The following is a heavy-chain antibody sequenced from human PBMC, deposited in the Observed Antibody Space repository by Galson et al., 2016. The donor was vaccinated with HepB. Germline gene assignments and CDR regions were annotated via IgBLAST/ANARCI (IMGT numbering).Heavy chain of an antibody. V-gene: IGHV3-21*01. D-gene: IGHD6-13*01. Sequence: LRLSCATSGFTFTRYNMNWVRQAPGKGLEWVSSISSGSSYISYADSVKGRFTISRDNVKKSLYLQMNSLRPEDTAVYYCARVREQQLLDAFDIWGQGTMVTVSS. CDR1: GFTFTRYN. CDR2: ISSGSSYI. CDR3: ARVREQQLLDAFDI. J-gene: IGHJ3*02.